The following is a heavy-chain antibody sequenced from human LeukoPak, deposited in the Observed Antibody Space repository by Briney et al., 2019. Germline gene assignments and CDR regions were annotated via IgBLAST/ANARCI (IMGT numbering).Heavy chain of an antibody. D-gene: IGHD2-15*01. CDR3: AFPELLRGDDAFDI. CDR2: INPNSGGT. Sequence: ASVKVSCKASGYTFTGYYMHWVQQAPGQGLEWMGRINPNSGGTNYAQKFQGRVTMTRDTSISTAYMELSRLRSDDTAVYYCAFPELLRGDDAFDIWGQETMVTVSS. V-gene: IGHV1-2*06. J-gene: IGHJ3*02. CDR1: GYTFTGYY.